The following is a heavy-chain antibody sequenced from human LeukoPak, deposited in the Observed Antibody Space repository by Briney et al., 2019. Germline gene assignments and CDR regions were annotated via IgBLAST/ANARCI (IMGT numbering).Heavy chain of an antibody. CDR3: ARQAVAGREDAFDI. D-gene: IGHD6-19*01. J-gene: IGHJ3*02. CDR1: GFTFSRYD. CDR2: IGVPGDT. Sequence: PGGSLRLSCAASGFTFSRYDMHWVRQATGEGLEWVSAIGVPGDTYYAGSVKGRFTISRENAKNSLYLQMNSLRAGDTAMYYCARQAVAGREDAFDIWGQGTMVTVSS. V-gene: IGHV3-13*01.